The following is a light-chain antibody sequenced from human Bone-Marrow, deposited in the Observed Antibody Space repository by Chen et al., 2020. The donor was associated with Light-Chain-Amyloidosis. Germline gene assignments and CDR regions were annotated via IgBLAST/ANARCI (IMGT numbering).Light chain of an antibody. CDR2: DVS. CDR3: CSYAGSYTWV. Sequence: QSALTQPRSVSGSPGQSVTISCTGTSSDVGGYNYVSWYQQHPGKAPKLMIYDVSKRPSGVPDRFSGSNSGNTASLTISGLQAEEEADYYGCSYAGSYTWVFGGGTKLTVL. V-gene: IGLV2-11*01. J-gene: IGLJ3*02. CDR1: SSDVGGYNY.